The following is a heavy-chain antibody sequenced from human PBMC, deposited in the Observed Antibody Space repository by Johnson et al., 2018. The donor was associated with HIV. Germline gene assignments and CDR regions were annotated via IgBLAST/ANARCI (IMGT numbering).Heavy chain of an antibody. Sequence: QMLLVESGGGVVQPGRSLRLSCAASGFTFSSYSMHWVRQAPGKGLEWVAVISYDGSNKYYADSVKGRFTISRDNSKNTLYLQMNSLRAEDTAVYYCAESPRAAECAFDIWGQGTMVTVSS. CDR2: ISYDGSNK. J-gene: IGHJ3*02. CDR1: GFTFSSYS. D-gene: IGHD6-13*01. CDR3: AESPRAAECAFDI. V-gene: IGHV3-30*04.